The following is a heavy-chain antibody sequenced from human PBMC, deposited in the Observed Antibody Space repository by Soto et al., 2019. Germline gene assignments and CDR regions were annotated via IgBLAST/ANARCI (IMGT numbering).Heavy chain of an antibody. V-gene: IGHV3-21*01. CDR1: GFTFSSYS. D-gene: IGHD6-13*01. CDR3: ARDLQPNFDY. J-gene: IGHJ4*02. Sequence: EVQLVESGAGLVKPGGSLSLSCAASGFTFSSYSMNWVRQARGKGPEWVSSISSSSSYIYYAASVKGRFTISRDNAKNSLYLQMNRLRAVDTAVYYCARDLQPNFDYWGQGTLVTVSS. CDR2: ISSSSSYI.